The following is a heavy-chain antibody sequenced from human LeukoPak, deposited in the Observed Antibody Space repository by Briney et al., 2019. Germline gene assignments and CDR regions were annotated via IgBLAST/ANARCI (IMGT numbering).Heavy chain of an antibody. CDR3: TTNDAFDI. CDR1: GFTFSNAW. V-gene: IGHV3-15*01. J-gene: IGHJ3*02. Sequence: GGSLRLACAASGFTFSNAWMNWVRQAPGKGLEWVGRIKNKIASGTTDYAAPVKGRFTISRDDSKNTLFLQMNSLKTEDTAMYYCTTNDAFDIWGQGTMVTVSS. CDR2: IKNKIASGTT.